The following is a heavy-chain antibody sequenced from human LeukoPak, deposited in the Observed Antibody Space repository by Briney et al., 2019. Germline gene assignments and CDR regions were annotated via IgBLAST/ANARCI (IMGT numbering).Heavy chain of an antibody. Sequence: PGGSLRLSCAASRFTFSNAWMSWVRQAPGKGLEWVGRIKSKTDGGTTDYAAPVKGRFTISRDDSKNTLYLQMNSLKTEDTAVYYCTSIRITMVRGVIINPYYMDVWGKGTTVTVSS. D-gene: IGHD3-10*01. CDR3: TSIRITMVRGVIINPYYMDV. J-gene: IGHJ6*03. CDR1: RFTFSNAW. V-gene: IGHV3-15*01. CDR2: IKSKTDGGTT.